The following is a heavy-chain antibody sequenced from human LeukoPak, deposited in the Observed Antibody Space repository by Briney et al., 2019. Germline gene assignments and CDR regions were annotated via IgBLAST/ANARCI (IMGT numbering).Heavy chain of an antibody. CDR2: IKSKSYGGAA. V-gene: IGHV3-15*01. Sequence: PGGSLRLSCAASGFAFNNAWMSWVRQAPGKGLEWIGRIKSKSYGGAADYAAPVKGRFTISRDDSKNTLYLQMDSLKTEDTAVYYCTTLRSGWPFDYWGQGTLVTVSS. J-gene: IGHJ4*02. CDR1: GFAFNNAW. D-gene: IGHD6-19*01. CDR3: TTLRSGWPFDY.